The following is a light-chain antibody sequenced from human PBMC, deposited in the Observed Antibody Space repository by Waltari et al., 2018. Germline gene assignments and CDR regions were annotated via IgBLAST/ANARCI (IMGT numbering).Light chain of an antibody. Sequence: QSALTQPASVSGSSGQSITISCTGSSSDVGRYDYVSWYQRLPGKAPKLMIFDVRVRRSAGSNRSSGSKSGNTASLTISGLQAEDEADYYCASYTYSSNVGFGGGTKVTV. CDR3: ASYTYSSNVG. V-gene: IGLV2-14*03. CDR1: SSDVGRYDY. J-gene: IGLJ2*01. CDR2: DVR.